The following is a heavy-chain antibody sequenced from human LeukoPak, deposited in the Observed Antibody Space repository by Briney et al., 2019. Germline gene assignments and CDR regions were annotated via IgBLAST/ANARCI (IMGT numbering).Heavy chain of an antibody. CDR2: IYYSGST. D-gene: IGHD2-2*01. J-gene: IGHJ6*03. CDR3: ARCSSSWYDYYYYYMDV. CDR1: GGSVSSSSYH. Sequence: SETLSLTCTVSGGSVSSSSYHWGWIRQPPGKGLEWIGSIYYSGSTNYNPSLKSRVTISVDTSKNQFSLKLSSVTAADTAVYYCARCSSSWYDYYYYYMDVWGKGTTVTISS. V-gene: IGHV4-39*07.